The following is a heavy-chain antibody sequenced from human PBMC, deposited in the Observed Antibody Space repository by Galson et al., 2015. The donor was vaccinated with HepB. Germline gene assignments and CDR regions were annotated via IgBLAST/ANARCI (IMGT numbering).Heavy chain of an antibody. CDR2: IYTSGST. Sequence: LSLTCTVSGGSISSYYWSWIRQPAGKGLEWIGRIYTSGSTNYNPSLKSRVTMSVDTSKNQFSLKLSSVTAADTAVYYCARVSRGWFGESLFDYWGQGTLVTVSS. CDR3: ARVSRGWFGESLFDY. J-gene: IGHJ4*02. V-gene: IGHV4-4*07. CDR1: GGSISSYY. D-gene: IGHD3-10*01.